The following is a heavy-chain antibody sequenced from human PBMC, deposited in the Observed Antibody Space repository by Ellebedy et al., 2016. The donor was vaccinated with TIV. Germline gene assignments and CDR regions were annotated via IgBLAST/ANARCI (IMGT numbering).Heavy chain of an antibody. CDR3: ARGSLWFGESIGQTYYYYMDV. J-gene: IGHJ6*03. CDR2: IIPILGIA. V-gene: IGHV1-69*10. Sequence: ASVKVSCKASGYTFTSYGISWVRQAPGQGLEWMGGIIPILGIANYAQKFQGRVTITADKSTSTAYMELSSLRSEDTAVYYCARGSLWFGESIGQTYYYYMDVWGKGTTVTVSS. CDR1: GYTFTSYG. D-gene: IGHD3-10*01.